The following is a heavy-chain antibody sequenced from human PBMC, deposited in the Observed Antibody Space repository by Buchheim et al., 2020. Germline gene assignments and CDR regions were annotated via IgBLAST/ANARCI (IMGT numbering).Heavy chain of an antibody. D-gene: IGHD6-13*01. CDR1: GGSISSSSYY. J-gene: IGHJ2*01. CDR2: IYYSGST. CDR3: ARDGRYSSSWYSRYWYFDL. V-gene: IGHV4-39*07. Sequence: QLQLQESGPGLVKPSETLSLTCTVSGGSISSSSYYWGWIRQPPGKGLEWIGSIYYSGSTYYNPSLKSRVTISVDTSKNQFCLKLSSVTAADTAVYYCARDGRYSSSWYSRYWYFDLWGRGTL.